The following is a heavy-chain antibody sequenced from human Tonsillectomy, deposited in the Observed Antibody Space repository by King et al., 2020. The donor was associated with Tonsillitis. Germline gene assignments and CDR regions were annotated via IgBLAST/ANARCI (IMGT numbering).Heavy chain of an antibody. CDR2: IYISGRT. CDR3: ARDSPASGTKFDS. J-gene: IGHJ5*01. D-gene: IGHD2-8*01. Sequence: VQLQESGPGLVKPSETLSLTCTVSGGSISSGNYYWSWIRQPAGKGLEWIGRIYISGRTDYNPSLNSRITMSVDTSKNQFSLKLSSVTAADTAVYYCARDSPASGTKFDSWGQGTLVTVSS. CDR1: GGSISSGNYY. V-gene: IGHV4-61*02.